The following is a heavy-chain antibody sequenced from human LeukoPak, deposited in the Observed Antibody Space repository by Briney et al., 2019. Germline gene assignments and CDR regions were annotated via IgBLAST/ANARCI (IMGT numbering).Heavy chain of an antibody. CDR1: GFTFSSYA. CDR3: ARGGYSSSITLWYYYYMDV. J-gene: IGHJ6*03. Sequence: PGGSLRLSCAASGFTFSSYAMHWVRQAPGKGLEWVAVISYDGSDKYYADSVKGRFTISRDNSKNTLYLQMNSLRAEETAVYYCARGGYSSSITLWYYYYMDVWGKGTTVTVSS. D-gene: IGHD6-6*01. V-gene: IGHV3-30*01. CDR2: ISYDGSDK.